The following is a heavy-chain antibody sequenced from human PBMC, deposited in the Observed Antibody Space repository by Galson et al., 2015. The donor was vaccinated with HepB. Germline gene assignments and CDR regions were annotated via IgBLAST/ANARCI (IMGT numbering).Heavy chain of an antibody. Sequence: SLRLSCAASGFTFSSYGMSWVRQAPGKGLEWVSTISGRGGTTYYADSVKGRFTISRDNSQNTLYLQMNSLRAEDTAVYYCAKEGITMVQGVPLPEYWGQGTLVTVSS. CDR3: AKEGITMVQGVPLPEY. CDR2: ISGRGGTT. CDR1: GFTFSSYG. J-gene: IGHJ4*02. D-gene: IGHD3-10*01. V-gene: IGHV3-23*01.